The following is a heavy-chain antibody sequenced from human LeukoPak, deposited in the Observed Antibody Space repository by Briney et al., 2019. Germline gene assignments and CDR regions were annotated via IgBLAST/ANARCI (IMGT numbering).Heavy chain of an antibody. Sequence: GGSLSLSCAASGFMFSSYWMTWVRQAPGKGLEWVSAISGSGGSTYYADSVKGRFTISRDNSKNTLYLQMNSLRAEDTAVYYCAKDPRSSGPSGIDYWGQGTLVTVSS. CDR2: ISGSGGST. CDR3: AKDPRSSGPSGIDY. V-gene: IGHV3-23*01. CDR1: GFMFSSYW. J-gene: IGHJ4*02. D-gene: IGHD6-19*01.